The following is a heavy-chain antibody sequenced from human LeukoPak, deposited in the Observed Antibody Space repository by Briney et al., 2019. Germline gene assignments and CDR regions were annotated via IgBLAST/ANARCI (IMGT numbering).Heavy chain of an antibody. CDR3: ARGYSSSWPADYFDY. CDR1: GYTFTSYG. CDR2: IIPIFGTA. Sequence: ASVKVSCKASGYTFTSYGISWVRQAPGQGLEWMGGIIPIFGTANYAQKFQGRVTITADESTSTAYMELSSLRSEDTAVYYCARGYSSSWPADYFDYWGQGTLVTVSS. J-gene: IGHJ4*02. V-gene: IGHV1-69*13. D-gene: IGHD6-13*01.